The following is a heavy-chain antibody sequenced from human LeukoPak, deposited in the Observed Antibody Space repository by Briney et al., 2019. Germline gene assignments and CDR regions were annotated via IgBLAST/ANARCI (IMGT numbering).Heavy chain of an antibody. Sequence: GASVKVSCKTYGFTFTSYGFAWLRQAPGQGLEWMGWISAYNGNTNYVQRLRGRVTMTTDTATSTVYMELRSLRADDTAVYYCASIIAAAGTDWFDPWGQGTLVTVSS. J-gene: IGHJ5*02. D-gene: IGHD6-13*01. CDR2: ISAYNGNT. CDR3: ASIIAAAGTDWFDP. V-gene: IGHV1-18*01. CDR1: GFTFTSYG.